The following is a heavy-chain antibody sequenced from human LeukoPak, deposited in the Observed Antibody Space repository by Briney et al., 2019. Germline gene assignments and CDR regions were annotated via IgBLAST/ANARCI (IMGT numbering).Heavy chain of an antibody. CDR1: GGTFSSYA. Sequence: SVKVSCKASGGTFSSYAISWVRQAPGQGLEWMGGIIPIFGTANYAQKFQGRVTITADKSTSTAYMELSSLRSEDTAVYYCARLYGGPDAFDIWGQGTMVTVSS. CDR2: IIPIFGTA. V-gene: IGHV1-69*06. CDR3: ARLYGGPDAFDI. D-gene: IGHD4-23*01. J-gene: IGHJ3*02.